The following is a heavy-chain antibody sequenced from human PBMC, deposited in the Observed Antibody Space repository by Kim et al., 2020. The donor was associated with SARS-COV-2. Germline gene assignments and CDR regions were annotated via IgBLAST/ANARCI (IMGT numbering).Heavy chain of an antibody. CDR3: ARRGLGGLDV. J-gene: IGHJ6*02. V-gene: IGHV3-13*01. CDR1: GFTFSTFD. CDR2: IGVGGDT. Sequence: GGSLRLSCVASGFTFSTFDMHWVRQPTGKGLEWVSAIGVGGDTHYPDSMRDRIAISRENARNSLYLQMNTLRAENTAVYYCARRGLGGLDVCGQGTTVTVSS.